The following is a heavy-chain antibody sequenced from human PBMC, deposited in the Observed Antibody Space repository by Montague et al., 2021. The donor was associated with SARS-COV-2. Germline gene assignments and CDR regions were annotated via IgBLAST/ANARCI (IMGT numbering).Heavy chain of an antibody. Sequence: SETLSLTCAVYGGSFSGYYWGWIRQPPGKGLEWIGEINHNGSTNYNPSLKSRVTTSVDTSKNQFSLKLSSVTAADTAVYYCARANGYYFDYWGQGTLVTVSS. D-gene: IGHD2-8*01. CDR1: GGSFSGYY. CDR2: INHNGST. V-gene: IGHV4-34*01. J-gene: IGHJ4*02. CDR3: ARANGYYFDY.